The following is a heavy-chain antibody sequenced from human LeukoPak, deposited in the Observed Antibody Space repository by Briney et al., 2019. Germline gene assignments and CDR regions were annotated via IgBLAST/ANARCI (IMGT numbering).Heavy chain of an antibody. Sequence: SETLSLTCTVSGGSISSSSYYWGWIRQPPGKGLEWIGSIYYSGSTYYNPSLKSRVTISVDTSKNQFSLKLSSVTAADTAVYYCARDGSSTSLHYYFDYWGQGTLVTVSS. CDR1: GGSISSSSYY. CDR3: ARDGSSTSLHYYFDY. V-gene: IGHV4-39*07. CDR2: IYYSGST. J-gene: IGHJ4*02. D-gene: IGHD2-2*01.